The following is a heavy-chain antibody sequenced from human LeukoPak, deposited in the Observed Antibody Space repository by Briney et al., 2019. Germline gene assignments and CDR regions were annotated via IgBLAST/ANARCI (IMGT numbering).Heavy chain of an antibody. CDR2: ISYDGSNK. J-gene: IGHJ4*02. V-gene: IGHV3-30-3*01. Sequence: GGSLRLSCAASGFTFRSYALHWVRQAPGKGLEWVAVISYDGSNKYYADSVKGRFTISRDNSKNTLYLQMNSLRAEDTAVYYCARDKRDLEMATIIQGLFDYWGQGTLVTVSS. D-gene: IGHD5-24*01. CDR1: GFTFRSYA. CDR3: ARDKRDLEMATIIQGLFDY.